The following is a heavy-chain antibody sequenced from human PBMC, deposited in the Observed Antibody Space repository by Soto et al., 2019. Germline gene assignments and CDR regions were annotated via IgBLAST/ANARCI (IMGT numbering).Heavy chain of an antibody. V-gene: IGHV3-30-3*01. CDR3: ARDFDY. Sequence: GGSLILSCAASGFTFSYSPMHWVRQAPGKGLEWVAVISYDGSNKYYADSVKGRFTISRDNSKNTLYLQMNSLRAEDTAVYYCARDFDYWGQGTLVTVSS. CDR2: ISYDGSNK. J-gene: IGHJ4*02. CDR1: GFTFSYSP.